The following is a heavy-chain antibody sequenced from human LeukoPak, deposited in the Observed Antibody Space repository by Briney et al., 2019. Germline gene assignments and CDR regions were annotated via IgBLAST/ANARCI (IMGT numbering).Heavy chain of an antibody. CDR3: ARVSIRFLETYYMDV. J-gene: IGHJ6*03. D-gene: IGHD3-3*01. CDR2: ISAYNGNT. Sequence: GASVKVSCKASGYTFTSYGISWVRQAPGQGLEWMGWISAYNGNTNYAQKLQGRVTMTTDTSTSTAYMELRSLRSDDTAVYYCARVSIRFLETYYMDVWGKGTTVTVSS. V-gene: IGHV1-18*01. CDR1: GYTFTSYG.